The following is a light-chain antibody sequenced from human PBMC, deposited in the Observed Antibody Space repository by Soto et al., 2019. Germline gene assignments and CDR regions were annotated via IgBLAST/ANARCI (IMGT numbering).Light chain of an antibody. V-gene: IGLV2-14*01. CDR2: EVS. CDR1: SSDVGRYNY. Sequence: QSVLTQPASVSGSPGQSITISCTGTSSDVGRYNYVSWYQQHPGKAPKLMIYEVSNRPSGVSNRFSGSKSGNTASLTISGLQAEDEADYYCSSYTSSSTYVFGTGTKVTVL. J-gene: IGLJ1*01. CDR3: SSYTSSSTYV.